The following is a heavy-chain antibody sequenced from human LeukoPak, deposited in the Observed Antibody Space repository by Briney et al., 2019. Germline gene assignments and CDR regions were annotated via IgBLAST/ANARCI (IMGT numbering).Heavy chain of an antibody. V-gene: IGHV3-7*01. Sequence: GGSLRLSCVASGFTFSSYWMSWVRQAPGKGLECVADIKQDGSEKYYVDSVKGRFTISRDNAKNSLYLQMNSLRAEDTAVYYCARDGKIGSSGWYHWFDPWGQGTLVTVSS. CDR1: GFTFSSYW. D-gene: IGHD6-19*01. CDR3: ARDGKIGSSGWYHWFDP. CDR2: IKQDGSEK. J-gene: IGHJ5*02.